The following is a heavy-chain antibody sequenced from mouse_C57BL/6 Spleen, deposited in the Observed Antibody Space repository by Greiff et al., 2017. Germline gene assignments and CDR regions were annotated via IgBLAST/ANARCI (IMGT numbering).Heavy chain of an antibody. CDR2: ISSGSSTI. Sequence: VQLKESGGGLVKPGGSLKLSCAASGFTFSDYGMHWVRQAPEKGLEWVAYISSGSSTIYYADTVKGRFTISRDNAKNTLFLQMTSLRSEDTAMYYCARNYVGSYYAMDYWGQGTSVTVSS. V-gene: IGHV5-17*01. J-gene: IGHJ4*01. CDR3: ARNYVGSYYAMDY. CDR1: GFTFSDYG. D-gene: IGHD1-1*01.